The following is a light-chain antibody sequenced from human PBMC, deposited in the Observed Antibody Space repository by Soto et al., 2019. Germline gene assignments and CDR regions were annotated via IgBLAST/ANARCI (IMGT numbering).Light chain of an antibody. CDR2: DAS. J-gene: IGKJ2*01. Sequence: DIQMTQSPSTLSASVGDGVTITCRASQSISNWLAWYQQKPGKAPQLLIYDASSSESGVPSRFSGSGSGTEFTLSISSLHPDDFATYYCQQYDSYSPSTFGQGTKLEIK. CDR3: QQYDSYSPST. CDR1: QSISNW. V-gene: IGKV1-5*01.